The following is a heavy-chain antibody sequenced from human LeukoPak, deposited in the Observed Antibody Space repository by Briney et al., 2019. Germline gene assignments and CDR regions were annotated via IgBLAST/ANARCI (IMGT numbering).Heavy chain of an antibody. CDR2: INWNGGST. D-gene: IGHD3-10*01. V-gene: IGHV3-20*04. J-gene: IGHJ4*02. CDR3: ASILRSSSGYYFDY. Sequence: GGSLRLSCAASGFTFDDFAMSWVRQAPGKGLEWVSGINWNGGSTGYADSVKGRFTISRDNAKNSLYLQMNSLRAEDTALYYCASILRSSSGYYFDYWGQGTLVTVSS. CDR1: GFTFDDFA.